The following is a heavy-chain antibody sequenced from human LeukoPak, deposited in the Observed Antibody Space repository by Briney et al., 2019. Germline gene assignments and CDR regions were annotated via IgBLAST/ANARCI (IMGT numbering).Heavy chain of an antibody. CDR2: IYYSGST. CDR3: ARAPGSGSYDG. J-gene: IGHJ4*02. Sequence: SETLSLTCTVSGGSISSYYWSWIRQPPGKRLEWIGYIYYSGSTNYNPSLKSRVTISVDTSKNQFSLKLSSVTAADTAVYYCARAPGSGSYDGWGQGTLVTVSS. V-gene: IGHV4-59*01. CDR1: GGSISSYY. D-gene: IGHD3-10*01.